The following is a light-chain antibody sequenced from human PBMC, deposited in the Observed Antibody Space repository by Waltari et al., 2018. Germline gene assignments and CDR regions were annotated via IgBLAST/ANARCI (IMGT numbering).Light chain of an antibody. V-gene: IGLV2-23*02. Sequence: QSALTQPASVSGSPGQSITISCTGTSSDVGRYNLVSWYQQHPGKAPKLMIYEVSKRPSGVSYRCSGSMSANNASLTTTGLQAEDEADYYCCCYAASSSNWVFGGGTKLTVL. J-gene: IGLJ3*02. CDR2: EVS. CDR1: SSDVGRYNL. CDR3: CCYAASSSNWV.